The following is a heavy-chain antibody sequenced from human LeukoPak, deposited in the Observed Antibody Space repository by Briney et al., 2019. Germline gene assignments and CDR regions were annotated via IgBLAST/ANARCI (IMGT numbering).Heavy chain of an antibody. V-gene: IGHV5-51*01. CDR2: IYPGDSDT. D-gene: IGHD6-13*01. CDR3: ATSAASPYYYYMDV. Sequence: PGGSLRLSCKGSGYSFTSYWIGWVRQMPGKGLEWMGIIYPGDSDTRYSPSFQGQVTISADKSIGTAYLQWSSLKASDTAMYYCATSAASPYYYYMDVWGKGTTVTVSS. J-gene: IGHJ6*03. CDR1: GYSFTSYW.